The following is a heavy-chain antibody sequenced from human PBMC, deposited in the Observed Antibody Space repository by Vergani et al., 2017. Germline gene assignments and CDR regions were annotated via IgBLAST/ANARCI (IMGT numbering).Heavy chain of an antibody. Sequence: EVQLVESGGGLVKPGGSLRLSCAASGFTFSSYSMNWVRQAPGKGLEWVSSISSSSSYIYYADSVKGRFTISRDNAKNSLYLQMNSLRAEDTAVYYCATLPTTSVSWAFDIWGQGRMVTVSS. CDR1: GFTFSSYS. CDR2: ISSSSSYI. D-gene: IGHD4-17*01. J-gene: IGHJ3*02. V-gene: IGHV3-21*01. CDR3: ATLPTTSVSWAFDI.